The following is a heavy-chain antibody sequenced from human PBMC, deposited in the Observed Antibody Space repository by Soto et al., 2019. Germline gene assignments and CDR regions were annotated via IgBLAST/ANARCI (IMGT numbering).Heavy chain of an antibody. Sequence: GALLLACSASGFTFYSYAMSWVRQAPGKGLEWVSTIGSFGGDTYYADSVKGRFTISRDDSKNTLLLQMNSLRAEDTAVYYCVKDRMAYNSVWDPFDIWGQGTMVTV. CDR3: VKDRMAYNSVWDPFDI. V-gene: IGHV3-23*01. J-gene: IGHJ3*02. D-gene: IGHD1-20*01. CDR1: GFTFYSYA. CDR2: IGSFGGDT.